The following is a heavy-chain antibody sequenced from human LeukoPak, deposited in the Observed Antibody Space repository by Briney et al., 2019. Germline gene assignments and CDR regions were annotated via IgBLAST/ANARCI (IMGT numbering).Heavy chain of an antibody. Sequence: GGSLRLSCAASGFTFSSYWMSWVRQAPGKGLEWVANIKQDGSEKYYVDSVKGRFTISGDNAKNSLYLQMNSLRAEDTAVYYCAREMGYCSGGSCFLNDYWGQGTLVTVSS. D-gene: IGHD2-15*01. V-gene: IGHV3-7*01. J-gene: IGHJ4*02. CDR2: IKQDGSEK. CDR3: AREMGYCSGGSCFLNDY. CDR1: GFTFSSYW.